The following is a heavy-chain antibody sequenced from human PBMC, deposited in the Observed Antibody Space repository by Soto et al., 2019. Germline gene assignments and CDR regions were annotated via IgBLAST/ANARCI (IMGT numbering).Heavy chain of an antibody. D-gene: IGHD3-16*02. J-gene: IGHJ4*02. CDR1: GFSFSSYT. CDR2: ISFDSSNK. V-gene: IGHV3-30*01. Sequence: QVQLVESGGGVVQPGRSLRLSCAGSGFSFSSYTMHWVRQPPGKGLEWVALISFDSSNKYYAASVKGRFSISRDNSKNTVFLQMDSLRPDDTALYYCARDRLRLGELSLIGYFDYWGQGTLVTVSS. CDR3: ARDRLRLGELSLIGYFDY.